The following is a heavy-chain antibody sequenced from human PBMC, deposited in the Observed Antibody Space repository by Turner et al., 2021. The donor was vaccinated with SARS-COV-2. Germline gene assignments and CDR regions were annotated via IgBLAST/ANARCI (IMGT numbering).Heavy chain of an antibody. D-gene: IGHD6-13*01. CDR2: VNPNSGGT. V-gene: IGHV1-2*02. Sequence: QVQVVQPGAEVTKPGAAVQVCCKTSGYTFTNYYIHWVRQAPGQGLEWMGWVNPNSGGTNYALKFQGRVPMPSDTSITTAYMELSSLRSDDTAVYYCAKVVLQGIPNFDYWGQGTLVTVSS. CDR3: AKVVLQGIPNFDY. J-gene: IGHJ4*02. CDR1: GYTFTNYY.